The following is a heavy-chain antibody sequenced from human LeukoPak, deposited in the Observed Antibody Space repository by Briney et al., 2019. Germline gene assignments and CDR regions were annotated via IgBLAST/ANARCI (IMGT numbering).Heavy chain of an antibody. CDR2: ITTSSSYI. Sequence: GGSLRLSCAASGFTFDTYNFNWVRQAPGKGLEWVSSITTSSSYIYYADSVKGRFTISRDNAKNSLYVQMDSLRAEDTAVYYCARDGDILTGYYKYYFDYWGQGTLVTVSS. J-gene: IGHJ4*02. D-gene: IGHD3-9*01. V-gene: IGHV3-21*01. CDR1: GFTFDTYN. CDR3: ARDGDILTGYYKYYFDY.